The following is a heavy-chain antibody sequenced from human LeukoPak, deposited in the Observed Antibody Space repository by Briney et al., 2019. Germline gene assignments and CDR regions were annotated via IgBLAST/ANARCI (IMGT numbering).Heavy chain of an antibody. V-gene: IGHV3-66*02. J-gene: IGHJ4*02. CDR2: IYSGGST. D-gene: IGHD3-22*01. Sequence: QPGGSLRLSCAASGFTVSSNYMGWVRQAPGKGLEWVSLIYSGGSTYYADSVRGRFTISRDNSKNTLYLQMNSLRAEDMAVYYCARVGYYDSSGARDYYFDYWGQGTLVTVSS. CDR3: ARVGYYDSSGARDYYFDY. CDR1: GFTVSSNY.